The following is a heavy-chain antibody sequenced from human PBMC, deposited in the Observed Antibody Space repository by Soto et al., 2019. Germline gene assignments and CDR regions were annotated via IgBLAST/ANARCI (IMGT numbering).Heavy chain of an antibody. CDR2: IRPYNGHT. Sequence: ASVKVSCTASGYTITSYGISWVRQAPGQGLEWMGWIRPYNGHTNYAQRLQGRVTMTTDTSTNIAYMELRSLRSDDTAVYYCARGAYGDLAFDIWGQGTMVTVSS. CDR1: GYTITSYG. V-gene: IGHV1-18*01. CDR3: ARGAYGDLAFDI. D-gene: IGHD4-17*01. J-gene: IGHJ3*02.